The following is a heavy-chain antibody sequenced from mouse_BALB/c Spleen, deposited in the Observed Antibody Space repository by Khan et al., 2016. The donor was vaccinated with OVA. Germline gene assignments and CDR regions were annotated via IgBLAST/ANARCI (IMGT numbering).Heavy chain of an antibody. CDR2: INPSNGYT. CDR3: VRDGAYHRNDGWFAY. D-gene: IGHD2-14*01. V-gene: IGHV1-4*01. CDR1: GYTFTSYT. Sequence: QVQLQQSGAELARPGVSVKMSCKASGYTFTSYTIHWIKLRPGQGLEWIGYINPSNGYTNYNQKFRDKATLTADKSSTTAYMQLSSLTSDDSAVYNCVRDGAYHRNDGWFAYWGQGTLVTVSA. J-gene: IGHJ3*01.